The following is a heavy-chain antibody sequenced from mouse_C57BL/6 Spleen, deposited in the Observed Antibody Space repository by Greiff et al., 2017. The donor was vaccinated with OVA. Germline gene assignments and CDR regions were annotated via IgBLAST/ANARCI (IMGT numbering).Heavy chain of an antibody. Sequence: QVQLQQSGAELVKPGASVKLSCKASGYTFNSYWMHWVKQRPGRGLEWIGRIDPNSGGTKYNEKFQSKATLTVDKPSSTAYLQLSSLTSADPAVYYCGRFLRAMDYWGQGTSVTVSS. CDR3: GRFLRAMDY. V-gene: IGHV1-62-3*01. J-gene: IGHJ4*01. CDR1: GYTFNSYW. CDR2: IDPNSGGT.